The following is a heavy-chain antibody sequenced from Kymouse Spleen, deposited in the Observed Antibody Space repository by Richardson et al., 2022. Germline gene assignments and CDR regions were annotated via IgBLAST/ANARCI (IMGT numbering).Heavy chain of an antibody. CDR1: GFTFSSYG. CDR2: IWYDGSNK. D-gene: IGHD3-10*01. CDR3: AREGYYYGSGSYYNDAEYFQH. V-gene: IGHV3-33*01. Sequence: QVQLVESGGGVVQPGRSLRLSCAASGFTFSSYGMHWVRQAPGKGLEWVAVIWYDGSNKYYADSVKGRFTISRDNSKNTLYLQMNSLRAEDTAVYYCAREGYYYGSGSYYNDAEYFQHWGQGTLVTVSS. J-gene: IGHJ1*01.